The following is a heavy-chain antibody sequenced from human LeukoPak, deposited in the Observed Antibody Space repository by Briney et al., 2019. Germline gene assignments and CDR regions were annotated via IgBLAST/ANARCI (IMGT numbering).Heavy chain of an antibody. Sequence: KASETLSPTCTFSGGSISSSHYYWGWIRQSPGKGLEWVGSIYYSGTTYYNPSLESRVTISDDTSKNRFALMLTSLTAADTAVYYCARQSSDYYYYYIDVWGEGTTVIVSS. V-gene: IGHV4-39*01. CDR1: GGSISSSHYY. CDR2: IYYSGTT. CDR3: ARQSSDYYYYYIDV. J-gene: IGHJ6*03.